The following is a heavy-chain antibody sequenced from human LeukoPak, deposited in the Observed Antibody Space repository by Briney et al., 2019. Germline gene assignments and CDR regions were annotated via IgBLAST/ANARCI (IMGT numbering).Heavy chain of an antibody. Sequence: PSETLSLTCTVSGDSFSYFYWSWIRQPAGKGLEWIGRIYTSGSTNYNPSLKSRVTISVDTSKNQFYLKLSSVTAADTAVYYCARFAHVRGYYFDYWGQGTLVTVSS. V-gene: IGHV4-4*07. D-gene: IGHD3-10*02. J-gene: IGHJ4*02. CDR1: GDSFSYFY. CDR2: IYTSGST. CDR3: ARFAHVRGYYFDY.